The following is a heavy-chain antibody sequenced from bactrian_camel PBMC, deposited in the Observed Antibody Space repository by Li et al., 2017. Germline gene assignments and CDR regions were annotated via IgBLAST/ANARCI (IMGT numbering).Heavy chain of an antibody. CDR1: GPIDEACR. Sequence: HVQLVESGGGSVQAGGSLRLSCAPTGPIDEACRMGWWRQAPGKERELVASIINAATTYYADSVKGRFTISRDNANNTAYLQMRSLKPEDTAVYYCAADSMWWALYHWGQGTQVTVS. CDR2: IINAATT. D-gene: IGHD7*01. CDR3: AADSMWWALYH. V-gene: IGHV3S53*01. J-gene: IGHJ4*01.